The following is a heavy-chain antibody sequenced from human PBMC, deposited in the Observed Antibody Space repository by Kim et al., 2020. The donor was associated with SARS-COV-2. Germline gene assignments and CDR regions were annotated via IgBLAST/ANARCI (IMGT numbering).Heavy chain of an antibody. V-gene: IGHV3-7*03. D-gene: IGHD4-17*01. Sequence: GGSLRLSCAASGFTFSSYWMNWVRQAPGKGLEWVANINQDVSEKNYVDSVKGRFAISRDNAKNSLYPQMNSLRAEDTAVYYCTRPPPTVATPADSWGQGTLVIVSS. CDR1: GFTFSSYW. CDR3: TRPPPTVATPADS. CDR2: INQDVSEK. J-gene: IGHJ4*02.